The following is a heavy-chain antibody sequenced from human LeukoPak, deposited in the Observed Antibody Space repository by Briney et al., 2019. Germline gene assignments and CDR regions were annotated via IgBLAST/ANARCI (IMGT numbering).Heavy chain of an antibody. D-gene: IGHD6-13*01. Sequence: ASVKVSCKASGYTFTSYGISWVRQAPGQGLEWMAWISPYNGATRYAPKFQGRVTLTWDTSISSAFMELSSLRSDDTAVYYCARDDGAAAGSFFDSWGQGTLITVSS. CDR2: ISPYNGAT. J-gene: IGHJ4*02. CDR1: GYTFTSYG. V-gene: IGHV1-18*01. CDR3: ARDDGAAAGSFFDS.